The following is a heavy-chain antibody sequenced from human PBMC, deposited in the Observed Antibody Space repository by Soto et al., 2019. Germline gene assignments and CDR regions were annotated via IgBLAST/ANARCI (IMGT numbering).Heavy chain of an antibody. CDR1: GGSISSYY. J-gene: IGHJ6*02. D-gene: IGHD6-6*01. V-gene: IGHV4-4*07. Sequence: QVQLQESGPGLVKPSETLSLTCTVSGGSISSYYWSWIRQPAGKGLEWIGRIYTSGSTNYNPSLKSRVTVSVDASKNQGSLKLSSVTAADTAGYYCARGFRIAARPNYYYYGMDVWGQGTTVTGSS. CDR3: ARGFRIAARPNYYYYGMDV. CDR2: IYTSGST.